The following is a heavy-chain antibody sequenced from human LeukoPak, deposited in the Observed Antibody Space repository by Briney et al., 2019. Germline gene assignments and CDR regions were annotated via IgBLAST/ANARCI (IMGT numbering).Heavy chain of an antibody. CDR2: ISAYNGNT. Sequence: GASVKVSCKASGYTFTSYGISWVRQAPGQGLEWMGWISAYNGNTNYAQKLQGRVTMTTDTSTSTAYMELRSLRSDDTAVYYCARDFMTSYYYYGMDVWGQGTTVTVSS. CDR1: GYTFTSYG. J-gene: IGHJ6*02. CDR3: ARDFMTSYYYYGMDV. D-gene: IGHD3-16*01. V-gene: IGHV1-18*01.